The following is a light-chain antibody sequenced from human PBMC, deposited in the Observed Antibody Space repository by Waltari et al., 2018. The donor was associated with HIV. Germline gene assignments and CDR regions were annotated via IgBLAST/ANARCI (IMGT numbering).Light chain of an antibody. V-gene: IGKV4-1*01. Sequence: DIVMTQSPDSLAVSLGERATIKCKSSQSVLYSSNNKSYLAWYQQKPGQSPKLLIYLASTRESGVPDRFSGSGSGTDFSLTISGLQAEDVAAYYCQQYYSSPRTFGQGTKVEIK. CDR3: QQYYSSPRT. CDR1: QSVLYSSNNKSY. CDR2: LAS. J-gene: IGKJ1*01.